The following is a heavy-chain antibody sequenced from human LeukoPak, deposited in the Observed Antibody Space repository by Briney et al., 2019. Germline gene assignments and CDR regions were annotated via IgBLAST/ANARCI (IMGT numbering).Heavy chain of an antibody. Sequence: ASVKVSCKASGYTFTSYDINWVRQATGQGLEWMGWMNPNSGNTGYAQKFQGRVTITRNTSISTAYMELSSLRSEDTAVYYCARDFDWGSYRYHWFDPWGQGTLVTVS. CDR1: GYTFTSYD. J-gene: IGHJ5*02. CDR3: ARDFDWGSYRYHWFDP. V-gene: IGHV1-8*03. D-gene: IGHD3-16*02. CDR2: MNPNSGNT.